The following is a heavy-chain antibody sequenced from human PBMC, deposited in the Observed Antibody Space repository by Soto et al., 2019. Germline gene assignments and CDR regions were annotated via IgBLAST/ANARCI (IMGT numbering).Heavy chain of an antibody. J-gene: IGHJ6*04. V-gene: IGHV3-30*18. CDR1: GFTFSSNG. D-gene: IGHD5-12*01. CDR2: TSYDGNKK. Sequence: RGYLRLSCSVSGFTFSSNGMHWVRQAPGKGLEWVAVTSYDGNKKYYADSVKGRFTISRDNSKNTLYLQMNSLRAEDTAVYYCAKERREGYNYRYHYGMAAWGKGTPGTVSS. CDR3: AKERREGYNYRYHYGMAA.